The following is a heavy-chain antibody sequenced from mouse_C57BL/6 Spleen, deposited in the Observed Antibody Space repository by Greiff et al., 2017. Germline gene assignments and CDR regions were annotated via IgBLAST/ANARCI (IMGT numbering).Heavy chain of an antibody. D-gene: IGHD1-1*01. Sequence: EVNVVESGGDLVKPGGSLKLSCAASGFTFSSYGMSWVRQTPDKRLEWVATISSGGSYTYYPDSVKGRFTISRDNAKNTLYLQMSSLKSEDTAMYYCASYITTVDYYAMDYWGQGTSVTVSS. CDR2: ISSGGSYT. V-gene: IGHV5-6*01. J-gene: IGHJ4*01. CDR1: GFTFSSYG. CDR3: ASYITTVDYYAMDY.